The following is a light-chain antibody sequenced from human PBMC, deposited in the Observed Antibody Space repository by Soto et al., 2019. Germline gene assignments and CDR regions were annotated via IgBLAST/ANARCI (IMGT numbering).Light chain of an antibody. J-gene: IGKJ4*01. V-gene: IGKV3-15*01. Sequence: MTQSPSTLSVSPGERATLSCRASQSVSSKLTWYQQKPGQPPRLLIYGASTRATGIPARFSGSGSGTEFTLTISSLQSEDYAVYYCQQYINWPPLTFGGGTKVEIK. CDR3: QQYINWPPLT. CDR1: QSVSSK. CDR2: GAS.